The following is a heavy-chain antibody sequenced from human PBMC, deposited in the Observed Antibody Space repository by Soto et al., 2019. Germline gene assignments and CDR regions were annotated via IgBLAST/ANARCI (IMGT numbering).Heavy chain of an antibody. CDR2: IYYSGST. CDR1: GGSISSYY. V-gene: IGHV4-59*01. D-gene: IGHD3-3*01. CDR3: ASAGGADYYDFWSGYYQDWYFDL. Sequence: LSLTCTVSGGSISSYYWSWIRQPPGKGLEWIGYIYYSGSTNYNPSLKSRVTISVDTSKNQFSLKLSSVTAADTAVYYCASAGGADYYDFWSGYYQDWYFDLWGRGTLVTVSS. J-gene: IGHJ2*01.